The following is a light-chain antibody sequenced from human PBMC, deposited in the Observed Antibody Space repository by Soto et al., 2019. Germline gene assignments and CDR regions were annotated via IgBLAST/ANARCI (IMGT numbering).Light chain of an antibody. CDR2: DAS. J-gene: IGKJ4*01. CDR1: QDIKNY. V-gene: IGKV1-33*01. Sequence: DIQMTQSPSSLSASVGDRVTITCQASQDIKNYLNWYQQKSGKAPKLLIYDASDLETGVPSRFSGSGSGTDVTFTINSLQPEDLATYYCQQDDNLPLTFGGGTKVEIK. CDR3: QQDDNLPLT.